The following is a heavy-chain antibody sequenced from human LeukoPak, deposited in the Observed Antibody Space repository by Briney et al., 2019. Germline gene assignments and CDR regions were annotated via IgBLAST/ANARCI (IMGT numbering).Heavy chain of an antibody. J-gene: IGHJ5*02. Sequence: SETLSLTCAVSGYSISSGYYWGWIRQPPGKGLEWIGSIYHSGSTYYNPSLKSRVTISVDTSKNQFSLKLSSVTAADTVVYYCARGKVLLWFGELLSTSNWFDPWGQGTLVTVSS. D-gene: IGHD3-10*01. CDR2: IYHSGST. CDR1: GYSISSGYY. V-gene: IGHV4-38-2*01. CDR3: ARGKVLLWFGELLSTSNWFDP.